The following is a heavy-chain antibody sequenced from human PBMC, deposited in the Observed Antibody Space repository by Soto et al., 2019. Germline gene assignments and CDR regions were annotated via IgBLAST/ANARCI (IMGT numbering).Heavy chain of an antibody. CDR1: GYTFTSSG. V-gene: IGHV1-18*01. D-gene: IGHD2-15*01. CDR3: VVAAQPYYFDY. J-gene: IGHJ4*02. CDR2: ISAYNGNT. Sequence: QVQLVQSGAEVKKPGASVKVSCKASGYTFTSSGISWVRQAPGQGLEWMGWISAYNGNTNCAQKLQGRGTLTTVTSTSTAYMELRSLRSDDTAVYYGVVAAQPYYFDYWGQGTLVTVSS.